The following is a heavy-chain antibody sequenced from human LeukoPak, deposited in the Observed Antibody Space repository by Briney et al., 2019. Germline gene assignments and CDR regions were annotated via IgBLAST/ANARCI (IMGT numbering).Heavy chain of an antibody. CDR2: INHSGST. D-gene: IGHD3-10*01. CDR1: GGSFSGYY. CDR3: ARRKHYYGSGSYYKGSYYYYYMDV. Sequence: SETLSLTCAVYGGSFSGYYWSWIRQPPGKGLEWIGEINHSGSTNYNPSLKSRVTISVDTSKNQFSLKLSSVTAADTAVYYCARRKHYYGSGSYYKGSYYYYYMDVWGKGTTVTVSS. J-gene: IGHJ6*03. V-gene: IGHV4-34*01.